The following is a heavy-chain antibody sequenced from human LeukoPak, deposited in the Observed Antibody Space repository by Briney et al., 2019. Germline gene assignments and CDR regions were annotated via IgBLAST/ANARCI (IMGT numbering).Heavy chain of an antibody. J-gene: IGHJ6*03. CDR1: GGSITSYY. Sequence: PSETLSLTCTVSGGSITSYYWSWIRQPPRKGLEWIGYIHYTGSTNYNPSLKSRVTISVDTSKNQFSLKLSSVTAADTAVYYCARVEEGYGSGRRENYYYYYMDVWGKGTRSPSP. V-gene: IGHV4-59*01. CDR2: IHYTGST. D-gene: IGHD3-10*01. CDR3: ARVEEGYGSGRRENYYYYYMDV.